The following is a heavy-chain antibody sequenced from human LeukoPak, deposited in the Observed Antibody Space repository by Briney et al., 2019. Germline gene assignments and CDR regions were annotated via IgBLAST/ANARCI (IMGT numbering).Heavy chain of an antibody. CDR3: AKDPFGIAAAGSFGY. J-gene: IGHJ4*02. D-gene: IGHD6-13*01. Sequence: GGSLRLSCAASGFTVSSNYMSWVRQAPGKGLEWVSVIYSGGSTNYADSVKGRFTISRDNSKNTLYLQMNSLRAEDTAVYYCAKDPFGIAAAGSFGYWGQGTLVTVSS. CDR1: GFTVSSNY. CDR2: IYSGGST. V-gene: IGHV3-53*01.